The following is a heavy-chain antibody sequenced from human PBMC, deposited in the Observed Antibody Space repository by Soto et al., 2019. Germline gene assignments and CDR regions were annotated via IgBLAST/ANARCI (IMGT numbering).Heavy chain of an antibody. J-gene: IGHJ6*02. CDR1: GFFLSAYC. CDR3: ARELTAFGMDV. Sequence: GGSLRLSCAASGFFLSAYCMSWVRQAPGKGLEWVASIKQDGTDTDYADSVKGRFTISRDTAKDTLYLQMNSLRTEDTAVYYCARELTAFGMDVWGQGTTVTASS. V-gene: IGHV3-7*01. D-gene: IGHD3-9*01. CDR2: IKQDGTDT.